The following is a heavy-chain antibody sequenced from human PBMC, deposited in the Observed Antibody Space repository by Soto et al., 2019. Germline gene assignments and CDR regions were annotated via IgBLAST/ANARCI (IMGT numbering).Heavy chain of an antibody. V-gene: IGHV5-10-1*01. CDR2: IDPSDSQT. CDR3: ARQIYDSDTGPNFQYYFDS. D-gene: IGHD3-22*01. CDR1: GYSLAGYW. Sequence: GESLKISCKGSGYSLAGYWITWVRQKPGKGLEWMGRIDPSDSQTYYSPSFRGHVTISVTKSITTVFLQWSSLRASDTAMYYCARQIYDSDTGPNFQYYFDSWGQGTPVTVSS. J-gene: IGHJ4*02.